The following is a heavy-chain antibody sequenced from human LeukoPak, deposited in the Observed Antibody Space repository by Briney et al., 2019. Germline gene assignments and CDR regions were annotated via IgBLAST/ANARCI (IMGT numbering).Heavy chain of an antibody. CDR3: ARGRIRIWFGESNWFDP. CDR2: INHSGST. J-gene: IGHJ5*02. Sequence: SETLSLTCAVYGGSFSGYYWSWIRQPPGKGLEWIGEINHSGSTNYNPSLKSRVTISVDTSKNQFSLKLSSVTAADTAVYYCARGRIRIWFGESNWFDPWGQGTLVTVSS. D-gene: IGHD3-10*01. CDR1: GGSFSGYY. V-gene: IGHV4-34*01.